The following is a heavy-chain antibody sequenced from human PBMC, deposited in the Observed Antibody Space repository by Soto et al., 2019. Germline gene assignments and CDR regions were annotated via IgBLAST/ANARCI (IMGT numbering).Heavy chain of an antibody. J-gene: IGHJ6*02. CDR3: ARDRPTYYDILTGYLPADGYYGMDV. CDR2: IYYSGST. V-gene: IGHV4-59*01. CDR1: GGSISSYY. Sequence: PSETLSLTCTVSGGSISSYYWSWIRQPPGKGLEWIGYIYYSGSTNYNPSLKSRVTISVDTSKNQFSLKLSSVTAADTAVYYCARDRPTYYDILTGYLPADGYYGMDVWGQGTTVTVSS. D-gene: IGHD3-9*01.